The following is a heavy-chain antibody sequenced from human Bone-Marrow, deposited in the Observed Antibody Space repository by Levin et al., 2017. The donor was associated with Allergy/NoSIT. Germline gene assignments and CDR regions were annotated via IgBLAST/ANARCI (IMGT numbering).Heavy chain of an antibody. CDR2: IYYSGST. D-gene: IGHD3-9*01. Sequence: SETLSLTCNVSGGSINSGDSYWSWIRQPPGKGLEWIGYIYYSGSTYYNPSLKSRITISIDTSKSQFSLQLSSVTAADTAVYYCARLSLTFYDILTGYYSPIGTFDYWSQGTLVTVSS. CDR3: ARLSLTFYDILTGYYSPIGTFDY. CDR1: GGSINSGDSY. V-gene: IGHV4-30-4*01. J-gene: IGHJ4*02.